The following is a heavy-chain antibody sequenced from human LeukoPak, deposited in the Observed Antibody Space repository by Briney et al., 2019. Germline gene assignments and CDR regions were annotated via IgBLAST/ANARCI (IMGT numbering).Heavy chain of an antibody. Sequence: SVKVSCKASGGTFSSYAITWVRQAPGQGLEWMGGSIPIFGTANYAQKFQGRVTITADESTGAAYMEMSSLRSDDTAVYYCARTTLAAIRLGYFDYWGQGTLVPVSS. V-gene: IGHV1-69*01. J-gene: IGHJ4*02. D-gene: IGHD6-13*01. CDR1: GGTFSSYA. CDR2: SIPIFGTA. CDR3: ARTTLAAIRLGYFDY.